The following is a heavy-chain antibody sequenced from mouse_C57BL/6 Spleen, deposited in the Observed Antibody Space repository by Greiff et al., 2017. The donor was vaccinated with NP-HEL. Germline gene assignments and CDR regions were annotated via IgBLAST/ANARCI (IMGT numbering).Heavy chain of an antibody. CDR2: ISGGGGNP. V-gene: IGHV5-9*01. CDR3: ARHHGHFDY. Sequence: EVKLVESGGGLVKPGGSLKLSCAASGFTFSSYTMSWVRQTPEKRLEWVATISGGGGNPYYPSSVKGRFTISRDNAKNTLYLQMSSLRSEDTALYYCARHHGHFDYWGQGTTLTVSS. CDR1: GFTFSSYT. D-gene: IGHD1-2*01. J-gene: IGHJ2*01.